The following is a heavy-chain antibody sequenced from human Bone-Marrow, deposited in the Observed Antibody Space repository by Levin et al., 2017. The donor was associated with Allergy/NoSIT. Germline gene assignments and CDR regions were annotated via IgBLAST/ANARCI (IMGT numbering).Heavy chain of an antibody. CDR1: GYTFTSYD. CDR2: MNPNSGNT. Sequence: ASVKVSCKASGYTFTSYDINWVRQATGQGLEWMGWMNPNSGNTGYAQKFQGRVTMTRNTSISTAYMELSSLRSEDTAVYYCARGGIAALSGNYGMDVWGQGTTVTVSS. D-gene: IGHD6-13*01. J-gene: IGHJ6*02. V-gene: IGHV1-8*01. CDR3: ARGGIAALSGNYGMDV.